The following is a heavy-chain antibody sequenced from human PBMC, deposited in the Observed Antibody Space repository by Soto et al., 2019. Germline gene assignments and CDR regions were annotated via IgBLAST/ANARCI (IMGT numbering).Heavy chain of an antibody. CDR1: GYSFADSW. Sequence: LGESLKISCQGSGYSFADSWIGWVRQVPGRGLEWVGIIYPGYSDIRYRPSFQGRVTISADKSVNTAYLQWSSLRASDTAIYYCARPPGSGTLFANSGQGPPVTVFS. CDR3: ARPPGSGTLFAN. CDR2: IYPGYSDI. V-gene: IGHV5-51*01. D-gene: IGHD2-15*01. J-gene: IGHJ4*02.